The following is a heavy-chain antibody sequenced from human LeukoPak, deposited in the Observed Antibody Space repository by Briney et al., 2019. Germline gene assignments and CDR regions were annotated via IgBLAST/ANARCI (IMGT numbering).Heavy chain of an antibody. CDR2: IYFDGST. D-gene: IGHD5-12*01. CDR1: GGSISSYY. CDR3: ATHGFFYSYYYMDV. Sequence: SETLSLTCTVSGGSISSYYWSWIRQPPGKGLEWIGYIYFDGSTNYNPSLRSRVTISLDTSKSQFSLKVGSVTAADTAVYYCATHGFFYSYYYMDVWGKGTTVTVSS. V-gene: IGHV4-59*08. J-gene: IGHJ6*03.